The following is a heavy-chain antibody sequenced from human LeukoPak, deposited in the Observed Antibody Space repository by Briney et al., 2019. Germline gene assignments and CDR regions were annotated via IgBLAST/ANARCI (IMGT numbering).Heavy chain of an antibody. D-gene: IGHD2-15*01. V-gene: IGHV3-23*01. CDR1: GFTFSSYA. Sequence: GGSLRLSCAASGFTFSSYAMSWVRQAPGKGLEWVSAISGSGGSTYYADSVKGRFTISRDNSKNTLYPQMNSLRAEDTAVYYCAKDLVVVAARGSFDYWGRGTLVTVSS. J-gene: IGHJ4*02. CDR2: ISGSGGST. CDR3: AKDLVVVAARGSFDY.